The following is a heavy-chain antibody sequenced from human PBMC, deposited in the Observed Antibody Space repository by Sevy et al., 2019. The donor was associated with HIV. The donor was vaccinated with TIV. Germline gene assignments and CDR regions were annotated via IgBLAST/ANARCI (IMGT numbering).Heavy chain of an antibody. V-gene: IGHV3-7*01. CDR1: GFTFSSYW. CDR2: IKQDGSEK. J-gene: IGHJ4*02. Sequence: GGSLRLSCAASGFTFSSYWMSWVRQAPGKGLEWVANIKQDGSEKYYVDSVKGRFTISRDNAKNSLYLQMNSLRAEDTAVYYCARDDASWNGGRAYYFDYWGQGTLVTVSS. D-gene: IGHD1-1*01. CDR3: ARDDASWNGGRAYYFDY.